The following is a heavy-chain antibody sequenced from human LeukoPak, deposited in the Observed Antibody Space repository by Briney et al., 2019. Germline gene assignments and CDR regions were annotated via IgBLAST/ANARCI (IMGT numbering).Heavy chain of an antibody. Sequence: GGSLRLSCAASGFTFSNYWMSRVGQTLGKGLEWVANIKEDGSDKYYVDSLKGRFTISRDNAKNSLYLQMNSLRAEDTAVYYCAKDRTRQAYWGQGPLVTVSS. CDR2: IKEDGSDK. CDR3: AKDRTRQAY. J-gene: IGHJ4*02. V-gene: IGHV3-7*03. D-gene: IGHD3-3*01. CDR1: GFTFSNYW.